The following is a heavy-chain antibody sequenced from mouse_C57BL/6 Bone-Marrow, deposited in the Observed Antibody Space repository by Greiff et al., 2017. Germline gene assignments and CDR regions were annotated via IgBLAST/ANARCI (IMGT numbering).Heavy chain of an antibody. CDR2: IYPGDGDT. J-gene: IGHJ2*01. Sequence: QVQLQQSGPELVKPGASVKISCKASGYAFSSSWKNWVKQRPGKGLEWIGRIYPGDGDTNYNGKFKGKATLTADKSSSTAYMKLSSLTSEDSAVYFCARGAIYFDYWGQGTTLTVSS. V-gene: IGHV1-82*01. CDR3: ARGAIYFDY. CDR1: GYAFSSSW.